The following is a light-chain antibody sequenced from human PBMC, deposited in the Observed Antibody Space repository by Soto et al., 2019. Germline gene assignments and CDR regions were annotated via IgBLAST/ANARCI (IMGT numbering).Light chain of an antibody. Sequence: EIVLTQSPGTLSLSPGERATLSCRASQSVRSNSLAWFQQAPGQAPSLLIYGASTRVTGIPDRFSGSGSGTDFTLTITRLEPEDFAVYYCQQYGTSPWTFGQGTKVEIK. CDR1: QSVRSNS. CDR3: QQYGTSPWT. V-gene: IGKV3-20*01. J-gene: IGKJ1*01. CDR2: GAS.